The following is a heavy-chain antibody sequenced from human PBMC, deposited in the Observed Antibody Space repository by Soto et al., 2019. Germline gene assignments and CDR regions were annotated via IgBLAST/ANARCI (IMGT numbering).Heavy chain of an antibody. CDR3: ARDNGYSYGYTLDH. J-gene: IGHJ4*02. CDR1: GGSISSYY. Sequence: SETLSLTCTVSGGSISSYYWSWIRQPPGKGLEWIGYIYYSGSTNYNPSLKSRVTISVDTSMNQFSLKLSSVTAADTAVYYCARDNGYSYGYTLDHWGQGTLVTVS. V-gene: IGHV4-59*01. CDR2: IYYSGST. D-gene: IGHD5-18*01.